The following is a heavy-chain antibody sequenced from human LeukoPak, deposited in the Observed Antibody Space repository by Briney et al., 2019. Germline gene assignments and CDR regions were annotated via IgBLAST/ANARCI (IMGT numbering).Heavy chain of an antibody. CDR3: VACSSTSCAVGSYYGVDV. CDR1: GYSFTSYW. J-gene: IGHJ6*04. D-gene: IGHD2-2*01. V-gene: IGHV5-10-1*01. Sequence: GESLKISCKGSGYSFTSYWISWVRQMPGKGLEWMGRIDPSDSYTNYSPSFQGHVTISADKSISTAYLQWSSLKASDTAMYYCVACSSTSCAVGSYYGVDVWGKGTTVTVSS. CDR2: IDPSDSYT.